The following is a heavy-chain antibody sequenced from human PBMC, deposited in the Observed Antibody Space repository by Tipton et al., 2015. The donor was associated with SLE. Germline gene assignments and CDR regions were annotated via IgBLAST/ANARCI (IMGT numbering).Heavy chain of an antibody. D-gene: IGHD3-16*01. Sequence: QLVQSGAEVKKPGASVKVSCKASGYTFTSYGISWVRQAPGQGLEWMGWISAYNGNTNYAQKLQGRVTMTTDTSTSTAYMELRSPRSGDTAVYYCATSPGPAGEEDAFDTWGPGTMVTVSS. CDR3: ATSPGPAGEEDAFDT. CDR2: ISAYNGNT. CDR1: GYTFTSYG. V-gene: IGHV1-18*01. J-gene: IGHJ3*02.